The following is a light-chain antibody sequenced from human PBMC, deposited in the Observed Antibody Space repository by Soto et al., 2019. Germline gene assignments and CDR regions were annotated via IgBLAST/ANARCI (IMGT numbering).Light chain of an antibody. CDR2: NAS. Sequence: DIQVTQSPSSLSASVGDRVTITCRASQSISSCLTWYQQKPGKAPKLLIYNASTLESGVPSRFSGSGSGTDFTLTISCLQSEDFAAYYCQQYYSWPLTFGQGTRLEIK. CDR1: QSISSC. J-gene: IGKJ5*01. CDR3: QQYYSWPLT. V-gene: IGKV1-5*03.